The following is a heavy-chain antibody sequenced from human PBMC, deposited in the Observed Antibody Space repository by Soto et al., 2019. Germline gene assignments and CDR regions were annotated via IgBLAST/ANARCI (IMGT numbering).Heavy chain of an antibody. D-gene: IGHD3-22*01. CDR1: GGTFTGYY. V-gene: IGHV1-2*02. Sequence: ASVKVSCKASGGTFTGYYMHWVRQAPGQGLEWMGWINPNSGGTNYAQKFQGRVTMTRDTSISTAYMELSRLRSDDTAVYYCARVPTGYYDSSGYFASYYYGMDVWGQGTTVTVS. CDR3: ARVPTGYYDSSGYFASYYYGMDV. CDR2: INPNSGGT. J-gene: IGHJ6*02.